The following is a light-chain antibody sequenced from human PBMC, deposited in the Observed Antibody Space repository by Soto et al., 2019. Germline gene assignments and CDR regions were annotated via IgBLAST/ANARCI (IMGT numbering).Light chain of an antibody. V-gene: IGKV4-1*01. J-gene: IGKJ1*01. CDR2: WAS. CDR1: QSLLYSSDNKNY. Sequence: IVMTQSPDSLALSLGERATINCRSSQSLLYSSDNKNYLAWYQQKPGQPPRLLIYWASSRYSGVPDRFTGSGSGTDFTLTISSLQAEDVAVYYCQQYYSRLLAFCQGTKLEIK. CDR3: QQYYSRLLA.